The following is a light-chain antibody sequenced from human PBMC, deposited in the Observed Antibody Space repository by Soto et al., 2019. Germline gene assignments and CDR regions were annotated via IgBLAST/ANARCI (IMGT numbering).Light chain of an antibody. CDR1: SSDVGGYTY. Sequence: GASSDVGGYTYVSWYQQHPGKAPKLMIYEVNNRPSGVSNRFSGSKSGNTASLTISGLQAEDEADYYCSSYTSSSTLYVFGTGTKVTAL. J-gene: IGLJ1*01. V-gene: IGLV2-14*01. CDR2: EVN. CDR3: SSYTSSSTLYV.